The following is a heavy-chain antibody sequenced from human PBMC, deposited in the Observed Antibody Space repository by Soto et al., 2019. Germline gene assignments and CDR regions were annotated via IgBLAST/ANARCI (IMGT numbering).Heavy chain of an antibody. J-gene: IGHJ1*01. V-gene: IGHV4-59*12. CDR3: ARVTRKAAADTSEHYQH. CDR1: GGSISSYY. Sequence: SETLSLTRTVSGGSISSYYWSWIRQPPGKGLEWIGYIYYSGSTNYNPSLKSRVTISVDTSKNQFSLKLSSVTAADTAVYYCARVTRKAAADTSEHYQHWGQGTLVLVSS. D-gene: IGHD6-13*01. CDR2: IYYSGST.